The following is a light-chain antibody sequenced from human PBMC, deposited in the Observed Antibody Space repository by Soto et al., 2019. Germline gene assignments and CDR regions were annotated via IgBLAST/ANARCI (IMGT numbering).Light chain of an antibody. CDR2: GNN. Sequence: QSALTQPPSASGTPGQRVTISCSGSGSSIGTNTVNWYRQLPGTAPKLLIYGNNQRPSGVPDRFSGSKSDTSASLAISGLQSEDEADYYCAAWDGSLNNVLFGGGTKLTVL. J-gene: IGLJ2*01. V-gene: IGLV1-44*01. CDR1: GSSIGTNT. CDR3: AAWDGSLNNVL.